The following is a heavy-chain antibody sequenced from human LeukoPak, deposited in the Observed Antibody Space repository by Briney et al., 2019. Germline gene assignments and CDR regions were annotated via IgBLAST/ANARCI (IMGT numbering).Heavy chain of an antibody. J-gene: IGHJ3*02. V-gene: IGHV1-18*01. CDR1: GGTFSSYA. D-gene: IGHD3-10*01. CDR3: ARNLWFGESSDAFDM. Sequence: GASVKVACKASGGTFSSYAISWVRQAPGQGLEWMGWISAYNGNTNYAQKFQGRVTMTRDTSISTAYMDMSSLRSDDTAVYYCARNLWFGESSDAFDMWGQGTMVTVSS. CDR2: ISAYNGNT.